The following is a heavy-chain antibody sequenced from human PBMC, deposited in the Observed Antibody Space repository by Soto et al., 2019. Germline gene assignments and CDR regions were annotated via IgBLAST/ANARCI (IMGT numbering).Heavy chain of an antibody. CDR2: IYYSGST. Sequence: SETLSLTCTVSGGSISSYYWSWIRQPPGKGLEWIGYIYYSGSTNYNPSLKSRVTISVDTSKNQFSLKLSSVTAADTAVYYCARDLRGVVVAATQTFRRYRLAPWGQGTLVTVSS. CDR1: GGSISSYY. V-gene: IGHV4-59*01. CDR3: ARDLRGVVVAATQTFRRYRLAP. D-gene: IGHD2-15*01. J-gene: IGHJ5*02.